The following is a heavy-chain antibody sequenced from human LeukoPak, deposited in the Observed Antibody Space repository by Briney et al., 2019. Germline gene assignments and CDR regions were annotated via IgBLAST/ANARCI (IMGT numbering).Heavy chain of an antibody. V-gene: IGHV1-8*02. CDR2: MNPNSGNT. CDR1: GYTFTSYG. CDR3: ANGIAAAGSDDAFDI. J-gene: IGHJ3*02. D-gene: IGHD6-13*01. Sequence: ASVKVSCKASGYTFTSYGISWVRQATGQGLEWMGWMNPNSGNTGYAQKFQGRVTMTRNTSISTAYMELSSLRSEDTAVYYCANGIAAAGSDDAFDIWGQGTMVTVSS.